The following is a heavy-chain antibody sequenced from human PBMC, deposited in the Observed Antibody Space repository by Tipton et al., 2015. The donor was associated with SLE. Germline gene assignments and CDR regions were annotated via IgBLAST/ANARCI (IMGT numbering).Heavy chain of an antibody. J-gene: IGHJ4*02. CDR2: IYYSGRT. CDR1: GGSISRYY. D-gene: IGHD2-15*01. Sequence: TLSLTCTVSGGSISRYYWSWIRQPPGKGLEWIGSIYYSGRTYYNPSLKSRVTISVDTSKNQFSLKLRSVTAADTAVYYCARHAIVVVVPAYYFDYWGQGTLVTVSS. CDR3: ARHAIVVVVPAYYFDY. V-gene: IGHV4-59*05.